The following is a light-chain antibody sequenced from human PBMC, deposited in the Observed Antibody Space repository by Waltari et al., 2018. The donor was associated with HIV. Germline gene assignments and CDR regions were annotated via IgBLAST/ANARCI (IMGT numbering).Light chain of an antibody. CDR3: QQYYTPGPT. Sequence: DIVMTQSPNSLALSLGERATINCSSSRTIHYSIENRDCLAWYQQKPGQSPKVLIYWASTRASGVPDRFSGSGSGTNFSLTISALQSDDVALYYCQQYYTPGPTFGGGTKVEIK. CDR1: RTIHYSIENRDC. J-gene: IGKJ4*01. CDR2: WAS. V-gene: IGKV4-1*01.